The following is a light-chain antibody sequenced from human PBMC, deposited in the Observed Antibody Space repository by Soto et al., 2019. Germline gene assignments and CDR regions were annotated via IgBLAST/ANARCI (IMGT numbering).Light chain of an antibody. J-gene: IGLJ2*01. V-gene: IGLV1-40*01. Sequence: QSVLTQPPSVSGAPGQRVTISCTGSSSNIGAGYDVHWYQQLPGTAPKLLIYGNSNRPSGVPDRFSGSKSGTSASLAITGLQAEDEAHYYCQSYDSSLSVHVVFGGGTQLTVL. CDR3: QSYDSSLSVHVV. CDR1: SSNIGAGYD. CDR2: GNS.